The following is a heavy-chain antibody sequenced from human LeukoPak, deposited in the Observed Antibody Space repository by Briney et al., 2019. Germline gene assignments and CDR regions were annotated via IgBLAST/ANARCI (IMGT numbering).Heavy chain of an antibody. V-gene: IGHV3-33*01. CDR3: ARDKWRENYDSSGYYDY. Sequence: GGSLRLSCEASGFIFSSYGMHWVRQAPGKGLEWVAVIWYDGSNKYYADSVKGRFTISRDNSKNTLYLQMNSLRAEDTAVYYCARDKWRENYDSSGYYDYWGQGTLVTVSS. CDR2: IWYDGSNK. CDR1: GFIFSSYG. J-gene: IGHJ4*02. D-gene: IGHD3-22*01.